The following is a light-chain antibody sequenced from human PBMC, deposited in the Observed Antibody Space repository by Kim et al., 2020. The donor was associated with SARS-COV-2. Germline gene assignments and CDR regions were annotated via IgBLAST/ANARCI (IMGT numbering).Light chain of an antibody. CDR1: SSDVGSYNL. CDR3: CSYAGSSTWV. Sequence: GQSITISCTGTSSDVGSYNLVSWYQQRPGKAPKLMIYEGSKRPSGVSNRFSGSKSGNTASLTISGLQAEDEADYYCCSYAGSSTWVFGRGTQLTVL. J-gene: IGLJ3*02. V-gene: IGLV2-23*01. CDR2: EGS.